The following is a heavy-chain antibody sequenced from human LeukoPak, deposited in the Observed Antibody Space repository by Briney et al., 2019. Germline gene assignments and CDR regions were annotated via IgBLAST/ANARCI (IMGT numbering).Heavy chain of an antibody. CDR3: ARDGSNRWFDP. CDR2: IYTSGST. J-gene: IGHJ5*02. CDR1: GGSISSGSYY. V-gene: IGHV4-61*02. Sequence: SETLSPTCTVSGGSISSGSYYWRWIRQPAGKGLEWSGRIYTSGSTKYSPSLKSRVTVSVDTSKNQFSLKLHSVTAADTAVYYCARDGSNRWFDPWGQGILVTVSS. D-gene: IGHD1-26*01.